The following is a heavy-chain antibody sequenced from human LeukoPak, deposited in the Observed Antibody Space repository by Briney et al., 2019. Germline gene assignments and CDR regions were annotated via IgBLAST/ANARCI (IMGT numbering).Heavy chain of an antibody. D-gene: IGHD4-23*01. CDR2: ISSSGSTI. CDR1: GFTFSSYE. CDR3: AKMPTVVTPDFDY. V-gene: IGHV3-48*03. Sequence: GGSLRLSCAASGFTFSSYEMNWVRQAPGKGLEWVSYISSSGSTIYYADSVKGRFTISRDNAKNSLYLQMNSLRAEDTAVYYCAKMPTVVTPDFDYWGQGTLVTVSS. J-gene: IGHJ4*02.